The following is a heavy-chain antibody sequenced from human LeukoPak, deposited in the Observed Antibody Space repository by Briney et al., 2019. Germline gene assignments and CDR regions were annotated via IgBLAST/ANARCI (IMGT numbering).Heavy chain of an antibody. CDR1: GYTLTELS. CDR3: ARRKANYVWGSYPPDY. Sequence: ASVKVSCKVSGYTLTELSMHWVRQAPGKGLEWMGIINPSGGSTSYAQKFQGRVTITADKSTSTAYMELSSLRSEDTAVYYCARRKANYVWGSYPPDYWGQGTLVTVSS. J-gene: IGHJ4*02. CDR2: INPSGGST. V-gene: IGHV1-46*01. D-gene: IGHD3-16*02.